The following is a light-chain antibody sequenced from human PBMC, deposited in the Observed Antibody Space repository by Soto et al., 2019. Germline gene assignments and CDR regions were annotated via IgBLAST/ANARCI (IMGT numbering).Light chain of an antibody. CDR1: QSVDSY. Sequence: EIVFTQSPASLSLSPGERPTLSCRASQSVDSYLVWYQQKPGQAPRLIIFGASNRANGIPARFSGSGSGTDFTLTINSLEPDDFASYYCQDYSDWPTWTFGQGTKVDIK. V-gene: IGKV3-11*01. CDR2: GAS. CDR3: QDYSDWPTWT. J-gene: IGKJ1*01.